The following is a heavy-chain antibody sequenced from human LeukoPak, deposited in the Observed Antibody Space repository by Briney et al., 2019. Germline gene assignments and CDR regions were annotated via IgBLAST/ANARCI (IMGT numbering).Heavy chain of an antibody. D-gene: IGHD6-6*01. Sequence: ASVKVSCKASGYTFTSYDINWVRQATGQGLEWMGWMNPNSGNTGYAQKFQGRVTITRNTSISTAYMELSSLRSEDTAVYYCVRRKVPSIAARPFDPWGQGTLVTVSS. CDR2: MNPNSGNT. CDR1: GYTFTSYD. J-gene: IGHJ5*02. V-gene: IGHV1-8*03. CDR3: VRRKVPSIAARPFDP.